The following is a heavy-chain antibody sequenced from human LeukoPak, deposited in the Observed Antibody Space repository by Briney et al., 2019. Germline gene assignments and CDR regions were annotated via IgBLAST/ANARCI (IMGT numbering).Heavy chain of an antibody. CDR3: AGRAQTTGWSFDY. CDR2: IHTSGST. Sequence: PSETLSLTCIVSGGSISSYYWSWIRQPAGKGLEWIGQIHTSGSTNYNPSLKSRVAMSVDTSKNQFSLELSSVTAAGTAVYYCAGRAQTTGWSFDYWGQGAPVTVSS. V-gene: IGHV4-4*07. CDR1: GGSISSYY. D-gene: IGHD6-19*01. J-gene: IGHJ4*02.